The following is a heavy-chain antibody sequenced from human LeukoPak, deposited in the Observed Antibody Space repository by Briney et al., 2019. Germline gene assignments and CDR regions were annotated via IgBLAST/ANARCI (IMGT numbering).Heavy chain of an antibody. V-gene: IGHV4-34*01. CDR1: GESFSGYF. CDR3: ARDVTYSDAFDI. Sequence: SETLSLTCAVYGESFSGYFWNWIRQPPGKGLEWIGEINHSGSTSNHNPSLKSRVTMSVDTSKNQFSLKLSSVTAADTAVYYCARDVTYSDAFDIWGQGTMVTVSS. J-gene: IGHJ3*02. D-gene: IGHD2-21*01. CDR2: INHSGSTS.